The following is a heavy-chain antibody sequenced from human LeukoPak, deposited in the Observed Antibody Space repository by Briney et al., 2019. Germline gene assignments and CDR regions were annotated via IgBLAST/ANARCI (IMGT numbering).Heavy chain of an antibody. J-gene: IGHJ4*02. V-gene: IGHV3-33*01. D-gene: IGHD5-18*01. CDR1: GFTFSSYG. CDR2: IWYDGSNK. CDR3: AREGDTAMVTWDY. Sequence: GGSLRLSCAASGFTFSSYGMHWVRQAPGKGLEWVAVIWYDGSNKYYADSVKGRFTISRDNSKNTLYLQMNSLRAEDTAVYYCAREGDTAMVTWDYWGQGTLVTVSS.